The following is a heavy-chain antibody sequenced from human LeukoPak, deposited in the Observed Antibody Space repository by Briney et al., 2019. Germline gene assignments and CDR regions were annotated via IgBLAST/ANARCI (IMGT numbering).Heavy chain of an antibody. CDR3: ARDVSPNGVVDY. CDR2: IYYSGST. J-gene: IGHJ4*02. D-gene: IGHD2-8*01. Sequence: SETLSLTCTVSGDSISSGAYYWGWIRQPSGKGLEWIGSIYYSGSTYDNPSLKSRVTISVDTSRNQFSLKLSSVTAADTAVYYCARDVSPNGVVDYWGQGTLVTVSS. CDR1: GDSISSGAYY. V-gene: IGHV4-39*07.